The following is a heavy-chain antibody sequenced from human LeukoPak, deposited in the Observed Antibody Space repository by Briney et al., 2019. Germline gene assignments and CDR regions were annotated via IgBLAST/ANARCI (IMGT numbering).Heavy chain of an antibody. Sequence: GGSLRLSCAASGFTFTDYTMHWVRQAPGKGLEWVSSISVSSTYIYYADSVKGRFSISRDNAKNSLFLQMNSLRGEDTSVYYCAKVDSGIVATGSPYFDYWGQGTLVTVSS. CDR3: AKVDSGIVATGSPYFDY. J-gene: IGHJ4*02. CDR2: ISVSSTYI. D-gene: IGHD6-13*01. V-gene: IGHV3-21*01. CDR1: GFTFTDYT.